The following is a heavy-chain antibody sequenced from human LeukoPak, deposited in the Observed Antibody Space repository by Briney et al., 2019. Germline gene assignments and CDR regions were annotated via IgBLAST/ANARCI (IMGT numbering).Heavy chain of an antibody. CDR2: INPNSGGT. CDR1: GYTFTGYY. J-gene: IGHJ3*02. V-gene: IGHV1-2*02. D-gene: IGHD5-18*01. CDR3: ARRRGYSYGDAFDI. Sequence: ASVKVSCKASGYTFTGYYMHWVRQAPGQGLEWMGWINPNSGGTNYAQKFQGRVTMTRDTSISTAYMELSRLRSDDTAAYYCARRRGYSYGDAFDIWGQGTMVTVSS.